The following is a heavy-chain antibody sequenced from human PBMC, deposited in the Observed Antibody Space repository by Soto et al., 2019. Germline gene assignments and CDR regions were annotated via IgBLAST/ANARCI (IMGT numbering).Heavy chain of an antibody. CDR3: ASYGYGDYITHHRFDY. CDR1: GGTFSSYT. D-gene: IGHD4-17*01. V-gene: IGHV1-69*02. Sequence: QVQLVQSGAEVKKPGSSVKVSCKASGGTFSSYTISWVRQAPGQGLEWMGRIIPILGIANYAQKFQGRVTITADKSTSTAYMELSSLRSEDTAVYYCASYGYGDYITHHRFDYWGQGTLVTVSS. CDR2: IIPILGIA. J-gene: IGHJ4*02.